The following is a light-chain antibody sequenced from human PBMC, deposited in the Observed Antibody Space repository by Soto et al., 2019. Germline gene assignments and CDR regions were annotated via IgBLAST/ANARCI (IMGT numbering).Light chain of an antibody. J-gene: IGKJ1*01. CDR2: GAS. Sequence: ELVLSQSPCTLSLSPGERATLSCRASQRVVDTYLAWYQQRPGQAPRLLIYGASRRATGIAARFGGSGSATELTLIISRMEPADFFVYYCRHYGSSPPETFGQGTRVELK. CDR3: RHYGSSPPET. CDR1: QRVVDTY. V-gene: IGKV3-20*01.